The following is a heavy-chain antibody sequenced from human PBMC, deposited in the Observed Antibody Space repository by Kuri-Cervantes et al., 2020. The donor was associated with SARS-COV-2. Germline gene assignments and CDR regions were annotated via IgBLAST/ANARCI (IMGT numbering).Heavy chain of an antibody. CDR3: ARGDLTGAPFAFDI. CDR2: IYTSGST. D-gene: IGHD1-26*01. J-gene: IGHJ3*02. V-gene: IGHV4-61*09. CDR1: GGSISSGSYY. Sequence: SCTVSGGSISSGSYYWSWIRQPAGKGLEWIGYIYTSGSTNYNPSLKSRVTISVDTSKNQFSLKLSSVTAADTAVYYCARGDLTGAPFAFDIWGQGTMVTVSS.